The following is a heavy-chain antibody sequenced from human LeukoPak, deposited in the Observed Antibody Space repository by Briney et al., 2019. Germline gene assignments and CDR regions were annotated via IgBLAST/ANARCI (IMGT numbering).Heavy chain of an antibody. V-gene: IGHV3-9*01. D-gene: IGHD6-19*01. J-gene: IGHJ4*02. CDR1: GFTFDAYA. Sequence: HPGRSLRLSCAASGFTFDAYAMHWVRQAPGKGLEWVSGISWNSATIDYADSVKGRFSISGDNSKNYLYLQMNSLRAEDTAFYYCAKAVSSGTGTYYFDYWGQGTLVTVSS. CDR2: ISWNSATI. CDR3: AKAVSSGTGTYYFDY.